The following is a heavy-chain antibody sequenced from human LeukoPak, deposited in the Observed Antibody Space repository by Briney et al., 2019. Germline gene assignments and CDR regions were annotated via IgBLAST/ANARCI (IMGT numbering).Heavy chain of an antibody. CDR2: IYSGGST. V-gene: IGHV3-53*01. D-gene: IGHD3-3*01. CDR1: GFTVSSNY. CDR3: AVYDFWSGSYFDY. J-gene: IGHJ4*02. Sequence: GGSLRLSCAASGFTVSSNYMSWVRQAPGKGLEWVSVIYSGGSTYYADSVKGRFTISRDNSKNTLYLQMNSLRAEDTPVYYCAVYDFWSGSYFDYWGQGTLVTVSS.